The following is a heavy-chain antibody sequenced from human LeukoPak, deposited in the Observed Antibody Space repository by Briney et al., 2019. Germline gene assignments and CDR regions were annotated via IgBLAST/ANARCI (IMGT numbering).Heavy chain of an antibody. V-gene: IGHV3-66*01. D-gene: IGHD6-19*01. CDR1: GFSVSRNH. Sequence: PGGSLRLSCAASGFSVSRNHMSWVRQAPGKGLEWVSLLYTGCRTYYADSVKGRFTISRDNSKNTLYLQMNSLRAEDTALYYCAGVSGWPARPAEYFQDWGQGTLVTV. CDR3: AGVSGWPARPAEYFQD. J-gene: IGHJ1*01. CDR2: LYTGCRT.